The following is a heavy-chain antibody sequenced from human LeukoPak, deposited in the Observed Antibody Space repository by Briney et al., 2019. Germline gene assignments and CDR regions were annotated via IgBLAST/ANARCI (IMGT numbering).Heavy chain of an antibody. CDR1: GGSISSYY. Sequence: SETLSPTCTVSGGSISSYYWTWIRQPPGKGLEWIGYIYYSGSTNYNPSLKSRVTISVDTSKNQFSLKLSSVTAADTAVYYCARDERSSGWFRKDAFDIWGQGTMVTVSS. V-gene: IGHV4-59*01. D-gene: IGHD6-19*01. CDR3: ARDERSSGWFRKDAFDI. CDR2: IYYSGST. J-gene: IGHJ3*02.